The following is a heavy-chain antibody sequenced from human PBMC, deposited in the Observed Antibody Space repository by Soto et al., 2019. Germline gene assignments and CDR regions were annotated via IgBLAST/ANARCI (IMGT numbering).Heavy chain of an antibody. CDR2: IYHSGST. J-gene: IGHJ6*02. D-gene: IGHD1-1*01. V-gene: IGHV4-30-2*01. CDR1: GGSISSGGYS. Sequence: SETVSLTCAVSGGSISSGGYSWSWIRQPPGKGLEWIGYIYHSGSTYYNPSLKSRVTISVDRSKNQFSLKLSSVTAADTAVYYCARGTGTPYYYGMDVWGQGTTVTVSS. CDR3: ARGTGTPYYYGMDV.